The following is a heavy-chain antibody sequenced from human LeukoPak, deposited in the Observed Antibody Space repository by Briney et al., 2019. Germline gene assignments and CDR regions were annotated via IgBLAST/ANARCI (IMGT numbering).Heavy chain of an antibody. CDR2: ISGSGGST. CDR1: GFTFSSYA. Sequence: QPGGSLRLSCAASGFTFSSYAMSWVRQAPGKGLEWVSAISGSGGSTYYADSVKGRFTISRDNSKNTLYLQMNSLRAEDTAVYYCAKGWITMVRGVIISAFDYWGQGTLVTVSS. V-gene: IGHV3-23*01. CDR3: AKGWITMVRGVIISAFDY. J-gene: IGHJ4*02. D-gene: IGHD3-10*01.